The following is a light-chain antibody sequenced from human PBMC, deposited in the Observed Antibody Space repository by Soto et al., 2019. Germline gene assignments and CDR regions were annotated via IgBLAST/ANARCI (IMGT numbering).Light chain of an antibody. CDR1: QSISSY. Sequence: DIQMTQSPSSLSASVGDRVTSTCRASQSISSYLNWYQQKPGKAPKLLIYAASSLQSGVPSRFSGSGSGTDFTLTIRSLQPEDFATYYCQQSYSTPPYTFGQGTKLEIK. CDR2: AAS. J-gene: IGKJ2*01. V-gene: IGKV1-39*01. CDR3: QQSYSTPPYT.